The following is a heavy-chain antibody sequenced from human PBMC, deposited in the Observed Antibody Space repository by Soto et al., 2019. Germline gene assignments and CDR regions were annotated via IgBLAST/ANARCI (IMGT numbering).Heavy chain of an antibody. CDR2: INQDGSAT. CDR1: GLTFSTTW. Sequence: EVQLVESGGGLVQPGGSLRLSCAVSGLTFSTTWMTWGRQAPGKGLEWLASINQDGSATYYVDSVKGRFTISRDNAKNSLYLQLSSLRAEDSATDDCARDRGPNTLDYWGQGTLVTVSS. D-gene: IGHD7-27*01. V-gene: IGHV3-7*03. J-gene: IGHJ4*02. CDR3: ARDRGPNTLDY.